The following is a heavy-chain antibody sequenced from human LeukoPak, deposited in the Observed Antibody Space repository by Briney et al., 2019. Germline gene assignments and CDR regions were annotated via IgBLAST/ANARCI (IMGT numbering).Heavy chain of an antibody. J-gene: IGHJ4*02. CDR3: ARAGIVATIVRKFYFDY. CDR2: IYTSGST. CDR1: GGSISSGSYY. D-gene: IGHD5-12*01. V-gene: IGHV4-61*02. Sequence: PSETLSLTCTVSGGSISSGSYYWSWIRQPAGKGLEWIGRIYTSGSTYYNPSLKSRVTISVDTSKNQFSLKLSSVTAADTAVYYCARAGIVATIVRKFYFDYWGQGTLVTVSS.